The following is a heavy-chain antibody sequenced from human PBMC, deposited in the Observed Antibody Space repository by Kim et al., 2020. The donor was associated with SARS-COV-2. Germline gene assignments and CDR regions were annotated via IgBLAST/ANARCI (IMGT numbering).Heavy chain of an antibody. J-gene: IGHJ3*02. CDR2: IWYDGSNK. CDR3: ARDQMRDGYNPLWVDGRSAFDI. Sequence: GGSLRLSCAASGFTFSSYGMHWVRQAPGKGLEWVAVIWYDGSNKYYADSVKGRFTISRDNSKNTLYLQMNSLRAEDTAVYYCARDQMRDGYNPLWVDGRSAFDICGQGTMVTVSS. CDR1: GFTFSSYG. V-gene: IGHV3-33*01. D-gene: IGHD5-12*01.